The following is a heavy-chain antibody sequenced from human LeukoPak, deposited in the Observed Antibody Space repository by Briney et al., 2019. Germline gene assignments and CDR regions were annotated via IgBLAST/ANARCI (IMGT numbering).Heavy chain of an antibody. CDR1: GGSISSHY. V-gene: IGHV4-59*11. Sequence: PSETLSLTCTVSGGSISSHYWSWIRQSPGKGLEWIGYIYFSGSTNYNPSLKSRVTISLGTSKSQFSLKLSSVTAADTAVYYCARGGGAFDFWGRGTLVTVSS. CDR3: ARGGGAFDF. J-gene: IGHJ4*02. CDR2: IYFSGST. D-gene: IGHD1-26*01.